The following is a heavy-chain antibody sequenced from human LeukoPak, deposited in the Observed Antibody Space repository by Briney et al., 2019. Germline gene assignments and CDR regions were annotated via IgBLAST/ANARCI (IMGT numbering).Heavy chain of an antibody. D-gene: IGHD2-15*01. V-gene: IGHV3-30*04. CDR2: ISYDGSNK. J-gene: IGHJ6*04. Sequence: GRSLRLSCAASGLTFNSYAMHWVRQAPGKGLEWVAVISYDGSNKYYADSVKGRFTISRDNSKNTLYLQMNSLRAEDTAVYYCARPTGIYYYYYYGMDVWGKGTTVTVSS. CDR1: GLTFNSYA. CDR3: ARPTGIYYYYYYGMDV.